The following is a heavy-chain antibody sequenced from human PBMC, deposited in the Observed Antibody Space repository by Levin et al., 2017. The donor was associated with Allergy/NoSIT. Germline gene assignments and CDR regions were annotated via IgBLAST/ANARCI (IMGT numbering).Heavy chain of an antibody. CDR1: GFIFSNYA. CDR3: ARVSGDYARGYFDH. CDR2: ISYDGKYR. J-gene: IGHJ4*02. D-gene: IGHD4-17*01. V-gene: IGHV3-30*04. Sequence: GGSLRLSCAASGFIFSNYAAHWVRQAPGKGLEWMAVISYDGKYRYHADSMKGRFTISRDNSKNTVHLQMDSLRVEDTAVYYCARVSGDYARGYFDHWGQGTLVTVSS.